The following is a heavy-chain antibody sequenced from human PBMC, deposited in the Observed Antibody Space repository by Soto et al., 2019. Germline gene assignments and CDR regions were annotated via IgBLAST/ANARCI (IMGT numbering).Heavy chain of an antibody. CDR2: ISGSGGST. Sequence: WGSLRLSCAASGFTFSSYAMSWVRQAPGKGLEWVSAISGSGGSTYYADSVKGRFTISRDYSKNTLFLQMNSLRAEDTAIYYCAKHRDVAYDLEAGFYHSGMDVWGQGTTVTVSS. D-gene: IGHD3-16*01. J-gene: IGHJ6*02. CDR3: AKHRDVAYDLEAGFYHSGMDV. CDR1: GFTFSSYA. V-gene: IGHV3-23*01.